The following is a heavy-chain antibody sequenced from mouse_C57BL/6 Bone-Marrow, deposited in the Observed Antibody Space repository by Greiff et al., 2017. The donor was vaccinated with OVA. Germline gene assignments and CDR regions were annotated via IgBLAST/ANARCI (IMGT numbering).Heavy chain of an antibody. CDR2: ISYDGSN. D-gene: IGHD1-1*01. J-gene: IGHJ4*01. CDR1: GYSITSGYY. V-gene: IGHV3-6*01. CDR3: ARNYGRGYYYAMDY. Sequence: EVQRVESGPGLVKPSQSLSLTCSVTGYSITSGYYWNWIRQFPGNKLEWMGYISYDGSNNYNPSLKNRISITRDTSKNQFFLKLNSVTTEDTATYYCARNYGRGYYYAMDYWGQGTSVTVSS.